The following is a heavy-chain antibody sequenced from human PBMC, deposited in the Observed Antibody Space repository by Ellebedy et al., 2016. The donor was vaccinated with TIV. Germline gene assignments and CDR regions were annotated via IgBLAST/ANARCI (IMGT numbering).Heavy chain of an antibody. CDR2: IWYDGSNK. J-gene: IGHJ4*02. CDR3: ARTKQGPDAYFDY. Sequence: GESLKISXAASGFTFSSYGMHWVRQAPGKGLEWVAVIWYDGSNKYYADSVKGRFTISRDNSKNTLYLQLNSLRAEDTAVYYCARTKQGPDAYFDYWGQGTLVTVSS. CDR1: GFTFSSYG. V-gene: IGHV3-33*01. D-gene: IGHD1/OR15-1a*01.